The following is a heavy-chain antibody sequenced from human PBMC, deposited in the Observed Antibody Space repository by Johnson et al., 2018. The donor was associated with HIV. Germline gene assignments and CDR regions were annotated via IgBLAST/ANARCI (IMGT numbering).Heavy chain of an antibody. J-gene: IGHJ3*02. CDR3: ARDYDLAARPVAFDI. CDR1: GFTVNSNY. D-gene: IGHD6-6*01. CDR2: IFSVGDV. Sequence: VQLVDSGGGLVQPGGSLRLSCAASGFTVNSNYINWVRQAPGKGLEWVSVIFSVGDVYYADSVKGRFTISRDNAKNSLYLQMNSLRAEDTAVYYCARDYDLAARPVAFDIWGQGTMVTVSS. V-gene: IGHV3-66*01.